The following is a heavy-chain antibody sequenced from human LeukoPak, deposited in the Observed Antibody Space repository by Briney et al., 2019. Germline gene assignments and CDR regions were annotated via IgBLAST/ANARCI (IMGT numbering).Heavy chain of an antibody. D-gene: IGHD3/OR15-3a*01. CDR3: ARQTGSGLFILP. Sequence: SETLSLTCTVSGGSISSSSYYWGCHRQPPGTGLEWIGSIYYSGNTYYNASLKRQVSISIDTSKNQFSLKLTSVTAADTAVYYCARQTGSGLFILPGGQGTLVTVSS. CDR1: GGSISSSSYY. V-gene: IGHV4-39*01. J-gene: IGHJ4*02. CDR2: IYYSGNT.